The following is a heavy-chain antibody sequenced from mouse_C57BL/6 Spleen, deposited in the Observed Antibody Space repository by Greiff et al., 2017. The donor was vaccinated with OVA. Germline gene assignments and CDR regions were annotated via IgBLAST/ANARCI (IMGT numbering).Heavy chain of an antibody. D-gene: IGHD2-10*01. CDR2: IWSGGSA. J-gene: IGHJ4*01. Sequence: VHLVESGPGLVQSSPSLSITCTVSGFSLTSYGVHWVRQSPGKGLEWLGVIWSGGSADYNAAFISSLSISKDNYKSQVFFKMNRLQADDTATDYCSRKPPYDDYAMDYWGQGTSVTVSS. V-gene: IGHV2-2*01. CDR1: GFSLTSYG. CDR3: SRKPPYDDYAMDY.